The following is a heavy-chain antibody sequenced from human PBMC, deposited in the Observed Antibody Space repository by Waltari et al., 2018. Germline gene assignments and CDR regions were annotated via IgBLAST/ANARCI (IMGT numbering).Heavy chain of an antibody. CDR3: AKAGGIAAAEFQFDF. CDR2: ISGPALTT. Sequence: EVQLLESGVGLVQPGGSLLLSCAASGFPFISYAIPWVRQAPGKGLEWVSSISGPALTTFYADSVKGRFSVSRDNSKNTLYLQINGLRADDTAVYYCAKAGGIAAAEFQFDFWGRGTLVTVSS. J-gene: IGHJ4*02. D-gene: IGHD6-13*01. V-gene: IGHV3-23*01. CDR1: GFPFISYA.